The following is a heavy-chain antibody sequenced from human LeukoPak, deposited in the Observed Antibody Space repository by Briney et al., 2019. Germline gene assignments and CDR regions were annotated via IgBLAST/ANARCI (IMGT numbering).Heavy chain of an antibody. CDR1: GFTFSTYA. Sequence: PGGSLRLSCAASGFTFSTYAMSWVRQAPGKGLEWVSAIRGSGGSTYYADSVKGRFTISRDNSKNTLYLQMNSLRAEDTAVYYRAKTKWELPFDYWGQGTLVTVSS. V-gene: IGHV3-23*01. D-gene: IGHD1-26*01. CDR2: IRGSGGST. CDR3: AKTKWELPFDY. J-gene: IGHJ4*02.